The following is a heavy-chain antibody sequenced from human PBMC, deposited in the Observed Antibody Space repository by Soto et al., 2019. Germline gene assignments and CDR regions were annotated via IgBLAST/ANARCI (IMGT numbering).Heavy chain of an antibody. V-gene: IGHV1-3*01. CDR2: INAGNGNT. J-gene: IGHJ4*02. CDR1: GYTFTSYA. Sequence: QVQLVQSGAEVKKPGASVKVSCKASGYTFTSYAMHWVRQAPRQRLEWMGWINAGNGNTKYSQKFQGRVTITRDTSASTAYMKLSSLRSEDTAVYYCARGPGGPDGPGDYWRQGTLVTVSS. D-gene: IGHD2-15*01. CDR3: ARGPGGPDGPGDY.